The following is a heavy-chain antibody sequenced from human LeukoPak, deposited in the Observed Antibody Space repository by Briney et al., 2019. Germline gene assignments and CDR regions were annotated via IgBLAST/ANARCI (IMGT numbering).Heavy chain of an antibody. Sequence: SARTLSLTCTVSGVSISSYYRSWIRQPPGKGLEWIGYIYYNGGTNYKPSPKSRVTISMDTSKNQFSLKLSSVTAADTAVYYCARANGGTRDWGQGTLVTV. V-gene: IGHV4-59*01. CDR2: IYYNGGT. CDR3: ARANGGTRD. CDR1: GVSISSYY. D-gene: IGHD1-1*01. J-gene: IGHJ4*02.